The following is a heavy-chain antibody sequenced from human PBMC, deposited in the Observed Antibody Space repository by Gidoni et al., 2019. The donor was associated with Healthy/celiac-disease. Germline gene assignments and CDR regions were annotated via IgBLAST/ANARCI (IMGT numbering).Heavy chain of an antibody. CDR2: ISSSSSYR. V-gene: IGHV3-21*01. D-gene: IGHD2-2*01. J-gene: IGHJ6*03. CDR1: GFTFSSDS. CDR3: ARGPYCSSTSHVNGSFCYYYMDV. Sequence: EVQLVESGGGLVKPGGSLRLSCAASGFTFSSDSMNWVRQAPGKGLEWVSSISSSSSYRDYADSVKGRFTISRDNAKNSLYLQMNSLRAEDTAVYYCARGPYCSSTSHVNGSFCYYYMDVWGKGTTVTVSS.